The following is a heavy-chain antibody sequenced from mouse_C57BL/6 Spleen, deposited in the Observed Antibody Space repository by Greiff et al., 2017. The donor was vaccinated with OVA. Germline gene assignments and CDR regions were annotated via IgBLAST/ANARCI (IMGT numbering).Heavy chain of an antibody. CDR3: ARIGSSHWYFDV. V-gene: IGHV1-4*01. Sequence: VKLMESGAELARPGASVKMSCKASGYTFTSYTMHWVKQRPGQGLEWIGYINPSSGYTKYNQKFKDKATLTADKSSSTAYMQLSSLTSEDSAVYYCARIGSSHWYFDVWGTGTTVTVSS. CDR2: INPSSGYT. CDR1: GYTFTSYT. D-gene: IGHD1-1*01. J-gene: IGHJ1*03.